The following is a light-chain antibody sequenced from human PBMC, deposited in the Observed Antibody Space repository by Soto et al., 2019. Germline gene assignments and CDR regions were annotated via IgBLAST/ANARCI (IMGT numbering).Light chain of an antibody. V-gene: IGLV3-9*01. CDR2: RDS. CDR1: NIGNKN. J-gene: IGLJ1*01. Sequence: SYELTQPLSVSVALGQTATITCGGNNIGNKNGHWYQQRPGQAPVLVISRDSNRPTGIPERFSGSNSGNTAALTISRAQAGDEADYYCQVWDSGTGVFGTGTKVTVL. CDR3: QVWDSGTGV.